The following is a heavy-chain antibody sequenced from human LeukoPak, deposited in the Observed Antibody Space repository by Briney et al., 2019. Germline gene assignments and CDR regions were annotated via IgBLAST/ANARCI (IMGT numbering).Heavy chain of an antibody. D-gene: IGHD3-16*02. CDR3: AKEFDYDYVWGSYRYHGFDY. CDR2: ISGSGGST. CDR1: GFTFSSYA. V-gene: IGHV3-23*01. Sequence: TGGSLRLSCAASGFTFSSYAMSWVRQAPGKGLEWVSAISGSGGSTYYAGSVKGRFTISRDNSKNTLYLQMNSLRAEDTAVYYCAKEFDYDYVWGSYRYHGFDYWGQGTLVTVSS. J-gene: IGHJ4*02.